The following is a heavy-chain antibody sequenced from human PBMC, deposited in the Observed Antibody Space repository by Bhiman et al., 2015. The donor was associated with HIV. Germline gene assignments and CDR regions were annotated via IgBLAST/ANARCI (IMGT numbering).Heavy chain of an antibody. Sequence: EVQLVESGGGLVQPGGSLRLSCAAYGFTVSDNYMYWVRQAPGKGLEWVSVIYSGGSTYYAESVKGRFIISRDKSKNTLSLQMNSLTAEDTGVFYCAGDSDDGDYLFSWGQGTLVTVSS. CDR3: AGDSDDGDYLFS. D-gene: IGHD4-17*01. CDR2: IYSGGST. J-gene: IGHJ5*02. CDR1: GFTVSDNY. V-gene: IGHV3-66*01.